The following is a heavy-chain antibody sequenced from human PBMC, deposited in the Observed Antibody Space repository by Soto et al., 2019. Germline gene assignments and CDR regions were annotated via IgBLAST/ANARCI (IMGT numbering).Heavy chain of an antibody. D-gene: IGHD3-22*01. CDR2: ISFDGSNE. J-gene: IGHJ5*02. V-gene: IGHV3-30*18. Sequence: GGSLRLSCAVSGFTFRSYGMHWVRQAPGKGLEWVAVISFDGSNEYYADSVKGRFTISRDNSKNTLYLQMNSVRTEDTAVYYCAKDQGDNSGYSNWFDPWGQGTLVTVSS. CDR1: GFTFRSYG. CDR3: AKDQGDNSGYSNWFDP.